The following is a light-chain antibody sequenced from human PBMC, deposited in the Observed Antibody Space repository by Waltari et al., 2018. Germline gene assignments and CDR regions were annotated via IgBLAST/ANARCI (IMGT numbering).Light chain of an antibody. CDR2: AAS. J-gene: IGKJ2*01. V-gene: IGKV1-39*01. Sequence: DIQMTQSPSSLSASVGDRVTITCRASQNIRSHLNWYQQSPGKAPRLLIFAASSVQSGVPSRFGGRGSGTEFTLTISSLQPEDFATYYCQQTYSTSPYTFGQGTKLEIK. CDR3: QQTYSTSPYT. CDR1: QNIRSH.